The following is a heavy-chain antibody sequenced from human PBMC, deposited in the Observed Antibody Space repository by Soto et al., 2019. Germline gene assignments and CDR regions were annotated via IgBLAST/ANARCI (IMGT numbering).Heavy chain of an antibody. CDR3: ARATSYTSSWPSNWFDP. J-gene: IGHJ5*02. D-gene: IGHD2-2*01. CDR1: GLSLTTSEMS. Sequence: SGPTLVNPTQTLTLTCNFSGLSLTTSEMSVSCIRQPPGKALEWLALIDGDDDKYYNTSLKTRLTISKDTSTKQVVLTMTNMDPVDTAAYFCARATSYTSSWPSNWFDPWGQGTLVTVSS. V-gene: IGHV2-70*01. CDR2: IDGDDDK.